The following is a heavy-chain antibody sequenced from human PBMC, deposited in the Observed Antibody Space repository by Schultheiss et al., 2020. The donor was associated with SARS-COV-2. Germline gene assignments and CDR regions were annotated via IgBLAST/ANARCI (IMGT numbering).Heavy chain of an antibody. CDR1: GFTFSSYE. J-gene: IGHJ3*02. Sequence: GGSLRLSCAASGFTFSSYEMNWVRQAPGKGLEWVSSISSSSSYIYYADSVKGRFTISRDNSKNTLYLQMSSLRAEDTAVYYCVKDLGVVVITFDAFDIWGQGTMVTVSS. CDR3: VKDLGVVVITFDAFDI. V-gene: IGHV3-21*01. CDR2: ISSSSSYI. D-gene: IGHD3-22*01.